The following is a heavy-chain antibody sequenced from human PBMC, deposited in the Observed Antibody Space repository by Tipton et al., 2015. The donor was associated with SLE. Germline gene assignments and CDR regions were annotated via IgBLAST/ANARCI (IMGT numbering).Heavy chain of an antibody. CDR1: GYTFTTYG. J-gene: IGHJ4*02. Sequence: QLVQSGAEVKKPGASVRVSCKASGYTFTTYGISWVRQAPGQGLEWMGWVSGDNGRTRYAQNLQDRVTMTTDTSTSTAYMELMRLRSDDTAVYYCARLHMGGASDYWGQGTLVSVSS. CDR2: VSGDNGRT. D-gene: IGHD3-16*01. CDR3: ARLHMGGASDY. V-gene: IGHV1-18*01.